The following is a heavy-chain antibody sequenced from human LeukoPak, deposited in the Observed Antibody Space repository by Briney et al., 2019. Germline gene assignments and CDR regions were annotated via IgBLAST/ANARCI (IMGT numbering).Heavy chain of an antibody. D-gene: IGHD3-22*01. V-gene: IGHV1-46*01. CDR2: INPSGGST. Sequence: ASVKVSCKASGYTFTSYYMHWVRQAPGQGLEWMGIINPSGGSTSYAQKFQGRVTMTRDTPTSTVYMELSSLRSEDTAVYYCARGSLSDYYDSSGYFDIWGQGTMVTVSS. CDR1: GYTFTSYY. J-gene: IGHJ3*02. CDR3: ARGSLSDYYDSSGYFDI.